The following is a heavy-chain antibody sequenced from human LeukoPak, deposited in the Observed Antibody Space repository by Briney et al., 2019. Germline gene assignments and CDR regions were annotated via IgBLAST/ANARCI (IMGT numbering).Heavy chain of an antibody. CDR1: GFTFNSYA. Sequence: GGSLRLSFAASGFTFNSYAMSWVRQAPGKGLEWVSTITTTSTFYADSVMGRFTISRDNAKNSLYLQMDSLRADDTGVYYCVRDDDRPDNGLDYWGQGTLVTVSS. CDR3: VRDDDRPDNGLDY. D-gene: IGHD3-22*01. V-gene: IGHV3-21*01. CDR2: ITTTSTF. J-gene: IGHJ4*02.